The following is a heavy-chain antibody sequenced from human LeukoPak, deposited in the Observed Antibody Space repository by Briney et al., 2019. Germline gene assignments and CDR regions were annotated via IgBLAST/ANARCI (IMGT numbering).Heavy chain of an antibody. V-gene: IGHV3-23*01. CDR1: GFTFSSYA. J-gene: IGHJ4*02. D-gene: IGHD6-19*01. Sequence: GGSLRLSCAASGFTFSSYAMSWVRQAPGKGLEWVSTISGSGGSTNYADSAKGRFTISRDNSKNTLHLQMNSLRAEDTAVYHCAKDRGSGWGIDYWGQGNLVTVSS. CDR3: AKDRGSGWGIDY. CDR2: ISGSGGST.